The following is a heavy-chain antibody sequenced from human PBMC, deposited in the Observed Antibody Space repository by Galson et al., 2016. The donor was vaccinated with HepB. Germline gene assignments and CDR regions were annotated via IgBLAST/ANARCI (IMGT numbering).Heavy chain of an antibody. V-gene: IGHV1-3*01. D-gene: IGHD2-15*01. Sequence: SVKVSCKASGYTFTSYAMHWVRQAPGQRLEWMGWINAGNGNTKYSQKFQGRVTITRDTSASTAYMELSSLRSEDTAVYYCARVRRVVVVAARDYYGMEVWGQGTTVTVSS. CDR1: GYTFTSYA. J-gene: IGHJ6*02. CDR2: INAGNGNT. CDR3: ARVRRVVVVAARDYYGMEV.